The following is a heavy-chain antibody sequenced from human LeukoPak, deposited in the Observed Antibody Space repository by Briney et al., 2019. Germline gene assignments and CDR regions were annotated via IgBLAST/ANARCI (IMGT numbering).Heavy chain of an antibody. D-gene: IGHD1-26*01. CDR3: GRGGAGLADY. CDR1: GFTFSKYW. V-gene: IGHV3-74*01. CDR2: INPEETTI. J-gene: IGHJ4*02. Sequence: PGESLRLSCTVSGFTFSKYWMHWVRQAPGKGLVWASRINPEETTINYADSVKGRFTISRDNAQSTLYLQMDSLRPEDSALYYCGRGGAGLADYWGPGTLVTVSS.